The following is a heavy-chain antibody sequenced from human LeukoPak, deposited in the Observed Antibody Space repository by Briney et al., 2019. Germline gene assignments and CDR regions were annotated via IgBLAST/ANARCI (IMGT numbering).Heavy chain of an antibody. CDR1: GFTFSSYS. Sequence: GGSLRLSCAASGFTFSSYSMNWVRQAPGKGLEWVSSISSSSYIYYADSVKGRFTISRDNAKNSLYLQMNSLRAEDTAVYYCARGEYMVRGVIITNFDYWGQGTLVTVSS. D-gene: IGHD3-10*01. V-gene: IGHV3-21*01. CDR2: ISSSSYI. J-gene: IGHJ4*02. CDR3: ARGEYMVRGVIITNFDY.